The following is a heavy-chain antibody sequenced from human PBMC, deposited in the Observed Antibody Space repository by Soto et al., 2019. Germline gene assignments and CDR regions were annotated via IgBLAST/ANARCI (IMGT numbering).Heavy chain of an antibody. V-gene: IGHV4-39*01. CDR3: ARTPGPYCSGGSCYSRDH. Sequence: PSETLSLTCTVSGGSISSSSYYWGWIRQPPGKGLEWIGCIYYSGSTYYNPSLKSRVTISVDTSKNPFSLKLSTVTAADTAVYYCARTPGPYCSGGSCYSRDHWGQGTLVTVSS. CDR1: GGSISSSSYY. J-gene: IGHJ4*02. CDR2: IYYSGST. D-gene: IGHD2-15*01.